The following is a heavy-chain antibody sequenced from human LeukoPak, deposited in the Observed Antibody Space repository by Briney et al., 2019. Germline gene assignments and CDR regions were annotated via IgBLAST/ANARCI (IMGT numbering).Heavy chain of an antibody. D-gene: IGHD6-13*01. Sequence: PSETLSLTCTVSGGSISSYYWSWIRQPAGKGLERIGRIYTSGSTNYNPSLKSRVTMSVDTSKNQFSLKLSSVTAADTAVYYCAREEVPYSSSWLHWFDPWGQGTLVTVSS. CDR1: GGSISSYY. J-gene: IGHJ5*02. CDR2: IYTSGST. CDR3: AREEVPYSSSWLHWFDP. V-gene: IGHV4-4*07.